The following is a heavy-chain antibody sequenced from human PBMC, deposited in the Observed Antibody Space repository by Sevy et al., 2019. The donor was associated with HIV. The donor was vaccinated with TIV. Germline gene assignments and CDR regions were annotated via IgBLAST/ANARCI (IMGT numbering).Heavy chain of an antibody. J-gene: IGHJ5*02. CDR3: ARGEEYDFWSGRTDKYNWFDP. D-gene: IGHD3-3*01. Sequence: SETLSLTCTVSGGSISSYYWSWIRQPAGKGLEWIGRIYTSGSTNYNPSLKSRVTMSVDTSKNQFSLRLSSVTAADTAVYYCARGEEYDFWSGRTDKYNWFDPWGQGTLVTVSS. CDR2: IYTSGST. V-gene: IGHV4-4*07. CDR1: GGSISSYY.